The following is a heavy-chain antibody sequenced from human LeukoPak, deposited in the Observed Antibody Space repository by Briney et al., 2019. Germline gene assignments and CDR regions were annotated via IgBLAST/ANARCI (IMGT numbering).Heavy chain of an antibody. CDR2: ITGSGSST. D-gene: IGHD4-17*01. CDR3: ARAGGSTVSHSDY. Sequence: GGSLRLSCAASGFTFSSYAMSWVRQAPGKGLEWVSTITGSGSSTYYADSVKGRFTISKDNAKNLLYLQMNSLRAEDTAVYYCARAGGSTVSHSDYWGQGTLVTVSS. CDR1: GFTFSSYA. J-gene: IGHJ4*02. V-gene: IGHV3-21*01.